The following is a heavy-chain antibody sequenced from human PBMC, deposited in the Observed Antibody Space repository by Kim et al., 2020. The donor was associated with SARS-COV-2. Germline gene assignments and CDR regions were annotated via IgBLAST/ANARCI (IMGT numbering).Heavy chain of an antibody. CDR1: GGSFSGYY. Sequence: SETLSLTCAVYGGSFSGYYWSWIRQPPGKGLEWIGEINHSGSTNYNPSLKSRVTISVDTSKNQFSLKLSSVTAADTAVYYCARANIVVVERGGMDVWGQGTTVTVSS. CDR2: INHSGST. J-gene: IGHJ6*02. D-gene: IGHD2-15*01. V-gene: IGHV4-34*01. CDR3: ARANIVVVERGGMDV.